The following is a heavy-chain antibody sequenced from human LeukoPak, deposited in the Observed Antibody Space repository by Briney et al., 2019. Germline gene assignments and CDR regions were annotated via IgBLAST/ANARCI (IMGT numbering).Heavy chain of an antibody. CDR1: GYTFTGYY. CDR3: ARVDAIVATTPDY. Sequence: ASVKVSCKASGYTFTGYYMHWVRQAPGQGLEWMGWINPNSGGTNHAQKFQGRVTMTRDTSISTAYMELSRLRSDDTAVYYCARVDAIVATTPDYWGQGTLVTVSS. J-gene: IGHJ4*02. D-gene: IGHD5-12*01. CDR2: INPNSGGT. V-gene: IGHV1-2*02.